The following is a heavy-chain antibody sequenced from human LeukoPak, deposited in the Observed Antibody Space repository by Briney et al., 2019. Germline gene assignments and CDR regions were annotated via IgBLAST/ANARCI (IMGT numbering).Heavy chain of an antibody. D-gene: IGHD3-22*01. Sequence: GESLKISCKGSGYSFTSYWMGWVRQMPGKGLEWMGITYPGDSDTRYSPSFQGQVTISADKSISTAYLQWSSLKASDSAMYYCAINYYDSSGYPQLFDYWGQGTLVTVSS. J-gene: IGHJ4*02. V-gene: IGHV5-51*01. CDR2: TYPGDSDT. CDR3: AINYYDSSGYPQLFDY. CDR1: GYSFTSYW.